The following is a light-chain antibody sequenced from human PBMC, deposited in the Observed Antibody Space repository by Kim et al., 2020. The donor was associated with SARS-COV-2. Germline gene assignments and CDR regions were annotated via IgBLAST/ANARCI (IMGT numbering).Light chain of an antibody. CDR2: GAA. CDR3: QQSYSTPWT. Sequence: VTVGDRVTITCRASQKISSYLNWYQEKAVKAPNLLIYGAASLQNGAPSRFSGSGSGTEFTLTITSLQPEDFATYYCQQSYSTPWTFGQGTKVDIK. J-gene: IGKJ1*01. CDR1: QKISSY. V-gene: IGKV1-39*01.